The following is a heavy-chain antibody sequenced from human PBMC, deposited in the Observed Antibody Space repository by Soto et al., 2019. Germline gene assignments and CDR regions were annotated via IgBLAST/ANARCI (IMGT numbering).Heavy chain of an antibody. CDR2: INNDGTGI. Sequence: GGSLRLSCAASGFTFSNYWMVWVRQAPGKGLVWVSRINNDGTGIRYADTVKGRFTISRDNGKNTQYLQMNSLRFEDTAVYYCATSPSVPGNDWGQGTLVTVSS. V-gene: IGHV3-74*01. D-gene: IGHD1-1*01. CDR1: GFTFSNYW. CDR3: ATSPSVPGND. J-gene: IGHJ4*02.